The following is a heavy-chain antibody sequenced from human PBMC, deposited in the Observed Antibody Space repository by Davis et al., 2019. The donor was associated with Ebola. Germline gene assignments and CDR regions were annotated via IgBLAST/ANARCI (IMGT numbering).Heavy chain of an antibody. Sequence: GESLKISCQASGYTFTSYWIGWVRQMPGKGLEWMGLIYTGDSDTRYSPSFRGQVTISADKSTRTAYLQWGSLKASDTAMYYCASLRRTITGMDDGFDLWGQGTMVTVSS. J-gene: IGHJ3*01. CDR2: IYTGDSDT. CDR3: ASLRRTITGMDDGFDL. D-gene: IGHD1-20*01. CDR1: GYTFTSYW. V-gene: IGHV5-51*01.